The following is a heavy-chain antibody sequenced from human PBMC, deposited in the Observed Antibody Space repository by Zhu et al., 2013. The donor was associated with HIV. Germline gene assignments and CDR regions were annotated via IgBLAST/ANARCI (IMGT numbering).Heavy chain of an antibody. J-gene: IGHJ4*02. CDR3: ARGRGPHYDFWSGWYYFDY. CDR1: GYTFTSYD. CDR2: MNPNSGNT. D-gene: IGHD3-3*01. Sequence: QVQLVQSGAEVKKPGASVKVSCKASGYTFTSYDINWVRQATGQGLEWMGWMNPNSGNTGYAQKFQGRVTMTRNTSISTAYMELSSLRSEDTAVYYCARGRGPHYDFWSGWYYFDYWGQGTLVTVSS. V-gene: IGHV1-8*01.